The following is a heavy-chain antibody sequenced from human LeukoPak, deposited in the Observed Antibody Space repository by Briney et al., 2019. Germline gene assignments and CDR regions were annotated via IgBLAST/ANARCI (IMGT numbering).Heavy chain of an antibody. CDR1: GGSISSYY. CDR3: ARVYCGGDCYHVIWFDP. V-gene: IGHV4-59*01. J-gene: IGHJ5*02. Sequence: SETLSLTCTVSGGSISSYYWSWIRQPPGKGLEWIGYIYYSGSTDYNPSLKNRVTISVDTSKNQFFLRLSSVTAADTAVYYCARVYCGGDCYHVIWFDPWGQGTLVTVSS. D-gene: IGHD2-21*02. CDR2: IYYSGST.